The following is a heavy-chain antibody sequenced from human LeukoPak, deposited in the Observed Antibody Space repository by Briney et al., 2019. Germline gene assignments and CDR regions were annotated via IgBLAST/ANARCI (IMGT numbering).Heavy chain of an antibody. CDR1: GGSISSYY. J-gene: IGHJ4*02. CDR3: ARDRWMATTYDY. Sequence: PSETLSLTCTVSGGSISSYYWSWIRQPPGKGLEWIGYIYYSGSTNYNPSLKSRVTISVDTSKNQFSLKLTSVTAADTAVYYCARDRWMATTYDYWGQGTLVTVSS. D-gene: IGHD5-24*01. V-gene: IGHV4-59*12. CDR2: IYYSGST.